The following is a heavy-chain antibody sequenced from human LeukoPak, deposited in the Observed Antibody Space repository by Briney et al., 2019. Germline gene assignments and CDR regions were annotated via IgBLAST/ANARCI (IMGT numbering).Heavy chain of an antibody. V-gene: IGHV5-51*01. CDR3: ARRRLNYYDSSGCDAFDI. J-gene: IGHJ3*02. CDR1: GYSFTSYW. CDR2: IYPGDSDT. Sequence: GESLKISCKGSGYSFTSYWIGWVRQMPGKGLEWMGIIYPGDSDTRYSPSFQGQVTISADKSISTAYLQWSSLKASDTAMYYCARRRLNYYDSSGCDAFDIWGQGTMVTVSS. D-gene: IGHD3-22*01.